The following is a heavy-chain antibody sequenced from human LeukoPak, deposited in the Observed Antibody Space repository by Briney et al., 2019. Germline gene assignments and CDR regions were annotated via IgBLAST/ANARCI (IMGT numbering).Heavy chain of an antibody. J-gene: IGHJ5*02. Sequence: GASVKVSCKASGYTFTSYGLSWVRQAPGQGLEWMGWISAYNANTNYAQKLQGRVSMTTDTSTSTAYMELRSLRSDDTAVYYCARVVGTTRGNRWFDPWGQGTLVTVSS. V-gene: IGHV1-18*01. CDR3: ARVVGTTRGNRWFDP. D-gene: IGHD1-26*01. CDR1: GYTFTSYG. CDR2: ISAYNANT.